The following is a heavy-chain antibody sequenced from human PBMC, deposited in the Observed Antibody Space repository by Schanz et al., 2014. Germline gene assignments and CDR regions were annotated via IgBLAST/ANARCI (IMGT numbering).Heavy chain of an antibody. V-gene: IGHV3-23*04. D-gene: IGHD5-12*01. CDR1: GCTFSNYG. J-gene: IGHJ3*01. Sequence: EVQVVESGGDLVQPGGSLRLSCAVSGCTFSNYGMGWVRQAPGKGLEWVSAISGNGGSTYFADSVKGRFIISRDSSKNTLFLQMNSLRAEDTAVYFCARDGGRDGYNLAFDVWGQGTLVTVSS. CDR3: ARDGGRDGYNLAFDV. CDR2: ISGNGGST.